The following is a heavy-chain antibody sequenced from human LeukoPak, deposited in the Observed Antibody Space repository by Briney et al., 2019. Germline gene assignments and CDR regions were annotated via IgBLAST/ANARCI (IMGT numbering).Heavy chain of an antibody. CDR1: GLTFTNAW. J-gene: IGHJ2*01. Sequence: AGGSLRLSCAASGLTFTNAWMSWVRQAPGKGLERVGLIRSKTDGGYTAYAASVKGRLTVSRDDSKNTLHLQMSSLKADDTAVYYSATVYWYFDLWGLGTLVSV. V-gene: IGHV3-15*01. CDR3: ATVYWYFDL. CDR2: IRSKTDGGYT.